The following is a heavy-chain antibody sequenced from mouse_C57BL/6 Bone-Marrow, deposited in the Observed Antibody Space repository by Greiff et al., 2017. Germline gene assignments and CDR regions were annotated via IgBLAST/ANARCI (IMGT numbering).Heavy chain of an antibody. CDR3: VTGLLGAMDY. D-gene: IGHD2-3*01. V-gene: IGHV10-3*01. CDR1: GFTFNTYA. J-gene: IGHJ4*01. Sequence: EVQGVESGGGLVQPKGSLKLSCAASGFTFNTYAMHSVRQAPGKSLEWVARIRSKSSNYATYYADSVKDRFTISRDDSQSMLYLQMNNLKTEDTAMYYCVTGLLGAMDYWSQGTSVTVSS. CDR2: IRSKSSNYAT.